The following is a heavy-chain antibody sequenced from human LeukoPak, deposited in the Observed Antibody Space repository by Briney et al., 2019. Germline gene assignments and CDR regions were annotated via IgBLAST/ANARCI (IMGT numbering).Heavy chain of an antibody. CDR1: GFTFSSYD. V-gene: IGHV3-13*01. J-gene: IGHJ3*02. D-gene: IGHD6-6*01. CDR2: IGTAGDT. CDR3: ARAKQLDDAFDI. Sequence: GGSLRLSCAASGFTFSSYDMHWVRQAPGKGLEWVSAIGTAGDTYYPGSVKGRFTISRENAKNSLYLQMNSLRAGDTAVYYCARAKQLDDAFDIWGQGTMVTVSS.